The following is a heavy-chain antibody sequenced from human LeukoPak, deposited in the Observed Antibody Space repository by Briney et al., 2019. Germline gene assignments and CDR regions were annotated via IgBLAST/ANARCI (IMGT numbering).Heavy chain of an antibody. J-gene: IGHJ4*02. Sequence: TSVKVSCNASGYTFTGYYMHWVRQDPGQVLRWMGWINPNSGGTNYAQKFQGMVTMTRDTSISTAYMELSRLRSDDTAVYYCARAGVAGRDFDYWGQGTRVTVCS. CDR2: INPNSGGT. V-gene: IGHV1-2*02. D-gene: IGHD6-19*01. CDR3: ARAGVAGRDFDY. CDR1: GYTFTGYY.